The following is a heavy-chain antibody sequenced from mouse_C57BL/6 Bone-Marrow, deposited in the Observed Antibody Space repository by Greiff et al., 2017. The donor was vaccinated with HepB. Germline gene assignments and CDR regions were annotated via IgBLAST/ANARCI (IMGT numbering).Heavy chain of an antibody. CDR3: ARGGN. CDR2: ISDGGSYT. J-gene: IGHJ2*01. CDR1: GFTFSSYA. Sequence: EVQLVESGGGLVKPGGSLKLSCAASGFTFSSYAMSWVRQTPEKRLEWVATISDGGSYTYYPDNVKGRFTISRDNAKNNLYLQMSHLKSEDTAMYYCARGGNWGKGTTLTVSS. V-gene: IGHV5-4*01.